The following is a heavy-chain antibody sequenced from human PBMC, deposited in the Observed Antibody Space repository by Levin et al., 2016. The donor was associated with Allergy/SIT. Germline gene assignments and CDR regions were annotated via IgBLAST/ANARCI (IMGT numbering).Heavy chain of an antibody. CDR1: GFAFINYG. D-gene: IGHD2-2*01. J-gene: IGHJ3*01. V-gene: IGHV3-30*18. CDR3: AKDPSDIVQIPAADGFDL. CDR2: ISHDGGNE. Sequence: GGSLRLSCAASGFAFINYGMHWVRQAPGKGLEWVAIISHDGGNEYYADSVKGRFTISRDDSKYMVYLQMNSLRPEDTAMYFCAKDPSDIVQIPAADGFDLWGQGTMVTVS.